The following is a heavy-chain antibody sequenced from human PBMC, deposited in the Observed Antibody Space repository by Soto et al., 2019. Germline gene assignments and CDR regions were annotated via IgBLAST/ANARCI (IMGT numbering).Heavy chain of an antibody. J-gene: IGHJ3*01. D-gene: IGHD4-17*01. V-gene: IGHV1-2*04. Sequence: QVQLVQSGAEVKKPGASVKVSCKASGYTFTGYYMHWVRQAPGQGLEWMGWINPNSGGTNYAQKFQGWVTMTRDTSISTAYMELSRLRSDDTAVYYCARGTYGDYVRDADAFDLWGQGTMVTVSS. CDR3: ARGTYGDYVRDADAFDL. CDR1: GYTFTGYY. CDR2: INPNSGGT.